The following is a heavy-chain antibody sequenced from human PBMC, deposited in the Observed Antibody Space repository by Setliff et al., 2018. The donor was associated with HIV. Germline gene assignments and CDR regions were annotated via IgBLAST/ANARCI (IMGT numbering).Heavy chain of an antibody. J-gene: IGHJ4*02. CDR2: ISSSDNTI. CDR1: GVTVSSYE. Sequence: GGSLRLSCAASGVTVSSYEMNWVGQAPGKGMEWVSYISSSDNTIHYADSVRVRFTISRDKAKNSLYLQMNSLRAEDTAVYYCARGEPTILIEPTAFFDHWGQGTLVTVSS. CDR3: ARGEPTILIEPTAFFDH. D-gene: IGHD3-9*01. V-gene: IGHV3-48*03.